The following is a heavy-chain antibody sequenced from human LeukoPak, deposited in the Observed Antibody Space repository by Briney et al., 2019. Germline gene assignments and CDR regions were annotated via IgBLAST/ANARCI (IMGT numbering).Heavy chain of an antibody. CDR1: GFTFSSYG. Sequence: GGSLRLSCAASGFTFSSYGMHWVRQAPGKGLEWVAFIRYDGSNKYYADSVKGRFTISRDNSKNTLYLQMNSLRAEDTAVYYCAKSGTYYGDGARGYYYYYMDVWGKGTTVTISS. V-gene: IGHV3-30*02. CDR2: IRYDGSNK. CDR3: AKSGTYYGDGARGYYYYYMDV. D-gene: IGHD4-17*01. J-gene: IGHJ6*03.